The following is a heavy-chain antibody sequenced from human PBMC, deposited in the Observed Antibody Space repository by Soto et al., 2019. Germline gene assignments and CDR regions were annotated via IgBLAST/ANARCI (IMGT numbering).Heavy chain of an antibody. CDR3: VRDLHEPLATDALRVAN. D-gene: IGHD2-8*02. Sequence: GGSLRLSCAASGFTFSSCEMHWVRQAPGKGLEWISYISSTGSGTLYADSVRGRFTMSRDNTKNSVSLQMSSLRAEDTAVYYCVRDLHEPLATDALRVANWGQGTQVTVSS. CDR1: GFTFSSCE. J-gene: IGHJ4*02. CDR2: ISSTGSGT. V-gene: IGHV3-48*03.